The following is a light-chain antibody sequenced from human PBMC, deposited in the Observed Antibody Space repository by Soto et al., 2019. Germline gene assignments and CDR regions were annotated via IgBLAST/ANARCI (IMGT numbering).Light chain of an antibody. CDR3: SSYTSDRGV. V-gene: IGLV2-14*01. CDR2: EVT. Sequence: QSALTQPASVSGSPGQSITISCTGTNSDVGGYNFVSWYQQYPGKAPKLMIFEVTNRPSGVSDRFSGSKSGNTASLTISGLQAEDEADYYCSSYTSDRGVFGTGTKLTVL. CDR1: NSDVGGYNF. J-gene: IGLJ1*01.